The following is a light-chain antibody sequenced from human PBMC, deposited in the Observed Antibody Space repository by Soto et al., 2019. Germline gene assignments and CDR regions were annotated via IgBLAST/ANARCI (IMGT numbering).Light chain of an antibody. Sequence: NFMLTQPHSVSESPGKTVTISCTRSSGNIASNYVQWYQQRPGSAPTTVIYEDKQRPSGVPDRFSGSIDSSSNSASLTISGLKTEDEADYYCQSYDSSIWVFGGGTKLTVL. CDR1: SGNIASNY. J-gene: IGLJ3*02. CDR3: QSYDSSIWV. V-gene: IGLV6-57*04. CDR2: EDK.